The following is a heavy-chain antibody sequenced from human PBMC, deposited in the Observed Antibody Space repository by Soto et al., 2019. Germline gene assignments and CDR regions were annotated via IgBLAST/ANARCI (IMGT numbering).Heavy chain of an antibody. Sequence: QVQLVQSGAEVKKPGSSVKVSCKASGGTFSSYAISWVRQAPGPGLEWRGGIIPICVTANYAQKFQGRVTIPADKSTIAAYMDRSRLRSADTAVYSCARHGEVATAGWFDPWGQGTLVTVSS. V-gene: IGHV1-69*06. CDR2: IIPICVTA. CDR1: GGTFSSYA. CDR3: ARHGEVATAGWFDP. D-gene: IGHD5-12*01. J-gene: IGHJ5*02.